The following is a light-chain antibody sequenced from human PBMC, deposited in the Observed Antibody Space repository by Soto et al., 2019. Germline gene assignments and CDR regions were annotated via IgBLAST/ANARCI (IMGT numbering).Light chain of an antibody. CDR3: MQALQTPFT. J-gene: IGKJ3*01. CDR1: QSLLHSNGYNY. Sequence: DIVMTQSPLSLPVTPGEPASISCRSSQSLLHSNGYNYLNWYLQKPGQSPQLLIFLCSKRASWVPDRFSGSESGTDFTLQISRVEAEDVGVYYCMQALQTPFTFGPGTKVDI. CDR2: LCS. V-gene: IGKV2-28*01.